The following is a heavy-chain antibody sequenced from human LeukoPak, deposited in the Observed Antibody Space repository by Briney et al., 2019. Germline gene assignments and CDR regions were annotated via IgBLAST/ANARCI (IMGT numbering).Heavy chain of an antibody. J-gene: IGHJ4*02. CDR2: VSYTGIP. D-gene: IGHD3-16*01. CDR1: GASVTSTNYY. Sequence: SETLSLTCTVSGASVTSTNYYWSWIRQPPGEGLQWIGYVSYTGIPTYNPSLKSRLTISLDTSKSQFSLQLTSVTAADTAVYYCARKRKGAYDFDYWGQGTLVTVSS. V-gene: IGHV4-61*01. CDR3: ARKRKGAYDFDY.